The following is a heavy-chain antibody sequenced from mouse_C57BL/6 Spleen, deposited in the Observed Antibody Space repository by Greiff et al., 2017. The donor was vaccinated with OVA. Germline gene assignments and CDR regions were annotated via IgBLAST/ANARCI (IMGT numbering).Heavy chain of an antibody. D-gene: IGHD3-2*02. CDR1: GYTFTSYW. CDR3: ARTAQATFYYYAMDY. V-gene: IGHV1-53*01. J-gene: IGHJ4*01. CDR2: INPSNGGP. Sequence: QVQLQQPGTELVKPGASVKLSCKASGYTFTSYWMHWVQQRPGHGLEWIGNINPSNGGPTYNEKFKSKATLTVDTSSSTAYMQLSSLTSEDSAVYYCARTAQATFYYYAMDYWGQGTSVTVSS.